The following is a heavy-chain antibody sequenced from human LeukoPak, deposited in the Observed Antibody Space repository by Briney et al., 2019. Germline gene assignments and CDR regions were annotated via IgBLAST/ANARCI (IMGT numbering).Heavy chain of an antibody. V-gene: IGHV2-70*11. D-gene: IGHD1-26*01. J-gene: IGHJ3*02. CDR1: GFSLSTSGMC. CDR3: ARIPSGSYSPSDAFDI. CDR2: IDWDDDK. Sequence: SGPTLVKPTQTLTLTCTFSGFSLSTSGMCVSWIRQPPGKALEWLARIDWDDDKYYSTSLKTRPTISKDTSKNQVVLTMTNMDPVDTAMYYCARIPSGSYSPSDAFDIWGQGTMVTVSS.